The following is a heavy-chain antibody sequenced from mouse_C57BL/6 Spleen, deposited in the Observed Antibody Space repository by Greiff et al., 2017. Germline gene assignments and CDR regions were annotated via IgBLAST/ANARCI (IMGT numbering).Heavy chain of an antibody. D-gene: IGHD2-1*01. CDR2: IYPGSGNT. Sequence: QVQLQQSGPELVKPGASVKISCKASGYSFTSYYIHWVKQRPGQGLEWIGWIYPGSGNTKYNEKFKGKATLTADTSSSTAYMQPSSLTSEDSAVYYSARGNGNYKDYWGQGTTLTVSS. J-gene: IGHJ2*01. V-gene: IGHV1-66*01. CDR3: ARGNGNYKDY. CDR1: GYSFTSYY.